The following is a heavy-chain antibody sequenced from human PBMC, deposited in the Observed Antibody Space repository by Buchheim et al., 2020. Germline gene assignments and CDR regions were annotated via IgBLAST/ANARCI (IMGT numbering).Heavy chain of an antibody. V-gene: IGHV4-34*01. Sequence: QVQLQQWGAGLLKPSETLSLTCAVYGGSFSGYYWSWIRQPPGKGLEWIGEINHSGSTNYNPSLKSRVTISVDPSKNQFSLKLSPVTAADTAVYYCARGYSSGWWHYYFDYWGQGTL. J-gene: IGHJ4*02. CDR3: ARGYSSGWWHYYFDY. CDR1: GGSFSGYY. CDR2: INHSGST. D-gene: IGHD6-19*01.